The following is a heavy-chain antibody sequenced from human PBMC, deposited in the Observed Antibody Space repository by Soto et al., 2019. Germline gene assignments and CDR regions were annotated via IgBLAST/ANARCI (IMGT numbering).Heavy chain of an antibody. V-gene: IGHV1-2*04. J-gene: IGHJ6*03. CDR1: GYIFTGYY. CDR3: ARGTVTGYYYYYYMDV. CDR2: INPNSGGT. Sequence: ASVKVSCKASGYIFTGYYMHWVRQAPGQGLEWMGWINPNSGGTNYAQKFQGWVTMTRDTSISTAYMELSRLRSDDTAVYYCARGTVTGYYYYYYMDVWGKGTTVTASS. D-gene: IGHD4-4*01.